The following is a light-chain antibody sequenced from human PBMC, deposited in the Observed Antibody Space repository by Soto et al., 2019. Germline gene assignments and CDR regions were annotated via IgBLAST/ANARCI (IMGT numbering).Light chain of an antibody. CDR1: QSLLQSNGKNY. Sequence: DIVMTQSPPSLPVTPGEPASISCRSSQSLLQSNGKNYLDWYLQKPGQSPQLLIYLGSNRASGVPHRFSGSRSGTDFTLNISTMEAEDLGVYYCMQSLELPLIFGQGTRLEVK. CDR2: LGS. CDR3: MQSLELPLI. V-gene: IGKV2-28*01. J-gene: IGKJ5*01.